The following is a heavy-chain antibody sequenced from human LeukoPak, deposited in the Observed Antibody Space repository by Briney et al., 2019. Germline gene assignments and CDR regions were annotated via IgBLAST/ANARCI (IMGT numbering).Heavy chain of an antibody. D-gene: IGHD6-13*01. CDR3: ILAAAGPAY. CDR2: IRGKTDGETT. CDR1: GFPFNNAW. Sequence: GALQLSFAASGFPFNNAWMNWVRPAPGKGLEWVGRIRGKTDGETTDYVAPVQGRFTISRDDSKDTLYLQMNSLKTEDTAVYYCILAAAGPAYWGQGTLVTVSS. V-gene: IGHV3-15*01. J-gene: IGHJ4*02.